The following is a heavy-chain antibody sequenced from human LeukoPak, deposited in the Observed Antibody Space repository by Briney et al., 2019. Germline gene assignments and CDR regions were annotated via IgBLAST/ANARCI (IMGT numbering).Heavy chain of an antibody. CDR3: AIIAAAGFSYYYYYGMDV. V-gene: IGHV4-4*02. CDR2: IYHSGST. CDR1: GGSISGSNW. Sequence: SETLSLTCAVSGGSISGSNWWSWVRQPPGKGLEWIGEIYHSGSTNYNPSLKSRVTISVDTSKNQFSLKLSSVTAADTAVYYCAIIAAAGFSYYYYYGMDVWGQGTTVTVSS. D-gene: IGHD6-13*01. J-gene: IGHJ6*02.